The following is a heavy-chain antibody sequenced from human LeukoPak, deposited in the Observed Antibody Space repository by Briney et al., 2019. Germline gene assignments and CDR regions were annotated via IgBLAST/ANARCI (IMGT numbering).Heavy chain of an antibody. CDR1: GFTLSSYS. J-gene: IGHJ4*02. CDR3: ARVGSNQWLDY. CDR2: ISGGSSTI. Sequence: GGSLRLSCAASGFTLSSYSMNWVRQAPGKGLEWVSYISGGSSTIYNADSVKGQFTISRDNAKNLLYLLMDTLRAEDTAVYYCARVGSNQWLDYWGQGTLVTVSS. D-gene: IGHD6-19*01. V-gene: IGHV3-48*01.